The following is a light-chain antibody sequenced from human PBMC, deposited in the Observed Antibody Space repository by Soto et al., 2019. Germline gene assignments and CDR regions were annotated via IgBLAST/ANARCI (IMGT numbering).Light chain of an antibody. CDR3: QQSDDSPGT. J-gene: IGKJ1*01. V-gene: IGKV3-20*01. CDR2: GAS. CDR1: QSISSSY. Sequence: IVLTQSPGTLSLSPGESATLSCRASQSISSSYLAWYQQKPGQAPRLLIYGASNRATAIPDRFSGSGSGTDFTLTISRLEPEDVAVYYCQQSDDSPGTFGQGTKVEIK.